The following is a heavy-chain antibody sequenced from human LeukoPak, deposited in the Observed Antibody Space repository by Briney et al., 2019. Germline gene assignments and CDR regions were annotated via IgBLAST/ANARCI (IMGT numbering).Heavy chain of an antibody. Sequence: PGGSLRLSCAASGFTFDDYAMHWVRQAPGKGLEWVSLISDNGGSTDYADSVKGRFTISRDNSRNTLYLQMKSLRAEDTAVYFCAKADCNSIWCHVKDYWGQGTLVTVSS. CDR2: ISDNGGST. D-gene: IGHD2-21*02. V-gene: IGHV3-23*01. CDR1: GFTFDDYA. CDR3: AKADCNSIWCHVKDY. J-gene: IGHJ4*02.